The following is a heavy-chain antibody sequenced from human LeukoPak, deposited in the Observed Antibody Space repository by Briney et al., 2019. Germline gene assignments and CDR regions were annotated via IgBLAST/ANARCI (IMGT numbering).Heavy chain of an antibody. D-gene: IGHD3-10*01. Sequence: SETLSLTCTVSGGSISSYYWSWIRQPPGKGLEWIGYIYYSGSTNYNPSLKSRVTISVDTSKNQFSLKLSSVTAADTAVYFCARLLVRGIESFFDSWGQGALVTVSS. CDR3: ARLLVRGIESFFDS. CDR2: IYYSGST. J-gene: IGHJ4*02. V-gene: IGHV4-59*01. CDR1: GGSISSYY.